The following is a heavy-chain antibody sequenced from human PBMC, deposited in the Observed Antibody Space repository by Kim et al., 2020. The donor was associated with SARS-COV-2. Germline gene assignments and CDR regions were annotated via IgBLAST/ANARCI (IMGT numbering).Heavy chain of an antibody. V-gene: IGHV3-64D*09. CDR2: ISSNGGST. Sequence: GGSLRLSCSASGFTFSSYAMHWVRQAPGKGLEYVSAISSNGGSTYYADSVKGRFTISRDNSKNTLYLQMSSLRAEDTAVYYCVTQQSSGYYLLSRSFDYWGQGTPVTVSS. CDR1: GFTFSSYA. J-gene: IGHJ4*02. D-gene: IGHD3-22*01. CDR3: VTQQSSGYYLLSRSFDY.